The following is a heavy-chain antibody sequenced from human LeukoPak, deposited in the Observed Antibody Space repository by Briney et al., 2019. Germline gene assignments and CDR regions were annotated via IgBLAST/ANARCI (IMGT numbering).Heavy chain of an antibody. CDR3: AKAVGSSGYFSRDAFDI. D-gene: IGHD3-22*01. V-gene: IGHV3-23*01. CDR1: GFTFSSYA. CDR2: ISGGGSGT. J-gene: IGHJ3*02. Sequence: GGSLRLSYAPSGFTFSSYAMSWVRQAPGKGLEWVAVISGGGSGTYYADSVRGRFTISRDNSKDTVYLQMNSLRAEDTAIYYCAKAVGSSGYFSRDAFDIWGQGTMVTVSS.